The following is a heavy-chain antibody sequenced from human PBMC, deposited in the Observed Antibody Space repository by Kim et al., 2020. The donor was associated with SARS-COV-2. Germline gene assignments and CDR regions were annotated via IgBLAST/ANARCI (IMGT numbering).Heavy chain of an antibody. CDR3: ARDHDYGSGNDY. V-gene: IGHV3-30*04. D-gene: IGHD3-10*01. CDR1: GFTFSSYA. J-gene: IGHJ4*02. CDR2: ISYDGSNK. Sequence: GGSLRLSCAASGFTFSSYAMHWVRQAPGKGLEWVAVISYDGSNKYYADSVKGRFTISRDNSKNTLYLQMNSLRAEDTAVYYCARDHDYGSGNDYWGQGTLVTVSS.